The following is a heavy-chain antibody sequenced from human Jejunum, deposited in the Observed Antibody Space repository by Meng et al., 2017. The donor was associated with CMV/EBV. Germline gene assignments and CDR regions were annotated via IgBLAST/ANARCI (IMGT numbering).Heavy chain of an antibody. Sequence: GFTFSSYAMNWVSQAPGKGLEWVSYIGSSGRTIYFADSVRGRFTISRDNAKNSLYLQMNSLTGEDTAMYYCARGGWRFSFGSFDYWGQGALGTVSS. CDR2: IGSSGRTI. V-gene: IGHV3-48*04. D-gene: IGHD5-18*01. CDR3: ARGGWRFSFGSFDY. CDR1: GFTFSSYA. J-gene: IGHJ4*02.